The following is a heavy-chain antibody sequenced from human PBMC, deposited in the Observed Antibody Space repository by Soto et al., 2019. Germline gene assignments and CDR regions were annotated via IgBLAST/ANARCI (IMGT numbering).Heavy chain of an antibody. CDR2: IIPIFGTA. Sequence: SVKVSCKASGGTFSSYAISWVRQAPGQGLEWMGGIIPIFGTANYAQKFQGRVTITADESTSTAYMELSSLRSEDTAVYYCARGRASTFVVAAPNWFDHWGQGTLVTVSS. V-gene: IGHV1-69*13. CDR1: GGTFSSYA. D-gene: IGHD2-15*01. CDR3: ARGRASTFVVAAPNWFDH. J-gene: IGHJ5*02.